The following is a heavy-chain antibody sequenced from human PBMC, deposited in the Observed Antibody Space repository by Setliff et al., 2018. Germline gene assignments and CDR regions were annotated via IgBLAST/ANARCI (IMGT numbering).Heavy chain of an antibody. Sequence: GASVKVSCKASGYIFTSYGISWVRQAPGQGLEWLGWISVYNGYTNYAQQLQGRVTMTTDTSTSTAYMELTSLRSDDTAVYYCARDPRGNYYDSSGYSPWGQGTMVTVSS. CDR3: ARDPRGNYYDSSGYSP. J-gene: IGHJ3*01. D-gene: IGHD3-22*01. CDR2: ISVYNGYT. V-gene: IGHV1-18*01. CDR1: GYIFTSYG.